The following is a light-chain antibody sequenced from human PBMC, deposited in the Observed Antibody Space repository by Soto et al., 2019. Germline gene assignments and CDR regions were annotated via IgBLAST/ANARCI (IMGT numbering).Light chain of an antibody. CDR3: LLFRGSPT. CDR2: GAS. J-gene: IGKJ3*01. V-gene: IGKV3-20*01. Sequence: EIVLTQSPGTLSVSPGERATLSCRASQVVVTAYIHWYQHKPGQAPRLLISGASTRASGIPDRFSDSGVGTDFTLTINRLEPEDCAVYYCLLFRGSPTFGPGSRVHI. CDR1: QVVVTAY.